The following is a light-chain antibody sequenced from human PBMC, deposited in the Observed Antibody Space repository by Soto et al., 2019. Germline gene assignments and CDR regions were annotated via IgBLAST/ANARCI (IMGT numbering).Light chain of an antibody. Sequence: ENVFSQSPSTLSLSPGERATPSCRASQSVSSSYLAWYQQKPGQAPRLLIYGASSRATGIPDRFSGSGSGTDFTLTISRLEPEDFAVYYCQQYGSSPKTFGQGTKVDIK. CDR1: QSVSSSY. V-gene: IGKV3-20*01. CDR2: GAS. J-gene: IGKJ1*01. CDR3: QQYGSSPKT.